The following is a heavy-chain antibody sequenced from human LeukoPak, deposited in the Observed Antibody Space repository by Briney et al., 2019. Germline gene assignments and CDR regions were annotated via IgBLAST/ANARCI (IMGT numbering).Heavy chain of an antibody. CDR1: GGSISSGGYS. D-gene: IGHD2-2*01. J-gene: IGHJ5*02. CDR3: ARDRRGRYCSSISCYLGCFDP. Sequence: SETLSLTCAVSGGSISSGGYSWSWILQPPGEGLEWIGYIYYSGSTYYNPSLKSRVTISVDTSKNQFSLKLSSVTAADTAVYYCARDRRGRYCSSISCYLGCFDPWGQGTLVTVSS. CDR2: IYYSGST. V-gene: IGHV4-30-4*07.